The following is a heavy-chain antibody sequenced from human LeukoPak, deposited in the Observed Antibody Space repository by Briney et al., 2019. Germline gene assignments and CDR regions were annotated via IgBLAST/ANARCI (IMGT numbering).Heavy chain of an antibody. CDR3: ARRRAGRDWFDP. V-gene: IGHV4-39*01. CDR1: GGSISGNRYY. J-gene: IGHJ5*02. Sequence: SETLSLTCTVSGGSISGNRYYWGWIRQPPGKGLEWIGNIHYSGSTYYNPSLKTRVTISEDTSKNQFSLKLTSVTAADTAVYYCARRRAGRDWFDPWGQGTLVTVSS. CDR2: IHYSGST. D-gene: IGHD6-19*01.